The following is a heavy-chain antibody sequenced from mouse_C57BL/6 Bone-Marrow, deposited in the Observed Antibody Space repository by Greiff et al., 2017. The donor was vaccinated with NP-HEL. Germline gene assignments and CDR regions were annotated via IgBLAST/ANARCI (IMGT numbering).Heavy chain of an antibody. CDR2: IHPNSGST. CDR1: GYTFTSYW. D-gene: IGHD1-1*01. Sequence: QVQLQQPGAELVKPGASVKLSCKASGYTFTSYWMHWVKQRPGQGLEWIGMIHPNSGSTNYNEKFKSKATLTVDKSSSTAYMQLSSLTSEDSAVYYCARSKMGTYYGSSYWYFDVWGTGTTVTVSS. V-gene: IGHV1-64*01. CDR3: ARSKMGTYYGSSYWYFDV. J-gene: IGHJ1*03.